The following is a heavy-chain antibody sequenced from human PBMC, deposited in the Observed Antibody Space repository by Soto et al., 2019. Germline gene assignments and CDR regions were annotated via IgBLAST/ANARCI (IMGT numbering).Heavy chain of an antibody. CDR3: ARGAYYYGSESYYYYYGMDV. CDR1: GGSISSGTYY. Sequence: QVQLQESGPGLVKPSQTLSLTCTVSGGSISSGTYYWSWVRQHPGKGLEWIGYIYYSGSTYYNPARKSRVTISVVTSKNQFSLKLSSVTAADTAVYYCARGAYYYGSESYYYYYGMDVWGQGTTVTVSS. D-gene: IGHD3-10*01. J-gene: IGHJ6*02. CDR2: IYYSGST. V-gene: IGHV4-31*03.